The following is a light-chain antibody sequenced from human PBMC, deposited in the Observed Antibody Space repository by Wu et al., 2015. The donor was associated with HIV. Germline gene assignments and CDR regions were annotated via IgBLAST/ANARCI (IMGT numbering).Light chain of an antibody. J-gene: IGKJ2*03. CDR1: QSVSSSY. CDR3: QQYGSSPPVYS. Sequence: EIVLTQSPGTLSLSPGERATLSCRASQSVSSSYLAWYQQKPGQAPRLLIYGASSRATGIPDRFSGSGSGTDFTLTISRLEPEDFAVYYCQQYGSSPPVYSFGTGDQAGDQT. V-gene: IGKV3-20*01. CDR2: GAS.